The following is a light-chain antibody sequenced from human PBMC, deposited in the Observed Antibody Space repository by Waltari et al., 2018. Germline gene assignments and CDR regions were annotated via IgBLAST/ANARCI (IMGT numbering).Light chain of an antibody. Sequence: QSALTQPASVSGSPGQSITISCTGTSTDIGDFNFVFWYQQHPGKVPKLMIYDVSNRPSGVSSRCSGSKSGNTASLTISGLQAEDEADYYCSSYSSSSTLVVFGGGTKLTVL. J-gene: IGLJ2*01. CDR3: SSYSSSSTLVV. CDR2: DVS. V-gene: IGLV2-14*03. CDR1: STDIGDFNF.